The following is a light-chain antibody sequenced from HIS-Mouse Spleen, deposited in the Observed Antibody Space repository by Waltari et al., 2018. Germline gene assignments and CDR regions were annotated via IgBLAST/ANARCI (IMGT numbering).Light chain of an antibody. Sequence: QSALPQPRSVSGSPGPSVTISCTGTSSDVGGYNYFSRYQQHPGKAPTLMIYDVSKRPSGVPDRFSGSKSGNTASLTISGLQAEDEADYYCCSYAGSYTFVFGGGTKLTVL. V-gene: IGLV2-11*01. J-gene: IGLJ2*01. CDR3: CSYAGSYTFV. CDR2: DVS. CDR1: SSDVGGYNY.